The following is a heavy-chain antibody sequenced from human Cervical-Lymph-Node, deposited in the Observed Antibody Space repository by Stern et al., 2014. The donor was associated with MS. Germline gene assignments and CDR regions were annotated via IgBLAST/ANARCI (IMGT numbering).Heavy chain of an antibody. CDR3: ARAFCTGGVCYSFPFYGMDV. CDR2: INSNGRST. D-gene: IGHD2-8*02. V-gene: IGHV3-20*01. Sequence: VQLVPSGGGVVRPGGSLRLSCAASGFIFDDYGMSCVRPVPGQVAGWVSAINSNGRSTDYAASVKGRFTISRDNAKKSLYLRMNSLRVEDTAVYHCARAFCTGGVCYSFPFYGMDVWGQGTTVTVSS. J-gene: IGHJ6*02. CDR1: GFIFDDYG.